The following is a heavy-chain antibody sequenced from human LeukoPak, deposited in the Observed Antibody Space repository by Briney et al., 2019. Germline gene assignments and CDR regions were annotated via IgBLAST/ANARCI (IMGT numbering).Heavy chain of an antibody. CDR3: AKVPSPKKYYYDSSGYFDY. J-gene: IGHJ4*02. Sequence: GGSLRLSCAASGFTFSSYAMSWVCQAPGKGLEWVSAISGSGGSTYYADSVKGRFTISRDNSKNTLYLQMNSLRAEDTAVYYCAKVPSPKKYYYDSSGYFDYWGQGTLLTVSS. V-gene: IGHV3-23*01. CDR1: GFTFSSYA. D-gene: IGHD3-22*01. CDR2: ISGSGGST.